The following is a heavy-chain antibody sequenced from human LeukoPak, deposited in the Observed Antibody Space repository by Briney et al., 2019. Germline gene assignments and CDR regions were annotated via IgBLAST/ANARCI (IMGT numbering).Heavy chain of an antibody. Sequence: GGSLRLSCAASGFTFSSYGMHWVRQAPGKGLEWVAFIRYDGSNKYYADSVKGRFTISRDNSKNTLYLQMNSLRAEDTAVYYCARVPFNPGRDYYYYMDVWGKGTTVTVSS. CDR1: GFTFSSYG. V-gene: IGHV3-30*02. D-gene: IGHD1-1*01. CDR2: IRYDGSNK. J-gene: IGHJ6*03. CDR3: ARVPFNPGRDYYYYMDV.